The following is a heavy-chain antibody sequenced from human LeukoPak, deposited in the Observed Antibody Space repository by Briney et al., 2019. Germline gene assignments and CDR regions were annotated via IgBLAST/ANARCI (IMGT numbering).Heavy chain of an antibody. CDR1: GYTFTSYG. V-gene: IGHV1-2*02. J-gene: IGHJ3*02. CDR3: ARDSALTFYDAFDI. CDR2: INPNSGGT. Sequence: ASVKVSCKASGYTFTSYGISWVRQAPGQGLEWMGWINPNSGGTYYAQKFQGRVTMTRDTSISTAYMELSRLRSDDTAVYYCARDSALTFYDAFDIWGQGTKVTVSS. D-gene: IGHD2/OR15-2a*01.